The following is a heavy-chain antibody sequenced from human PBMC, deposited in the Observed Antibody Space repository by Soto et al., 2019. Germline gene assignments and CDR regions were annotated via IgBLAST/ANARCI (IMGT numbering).Heavy chain of an antibody. CDR1: GFIFSSHN. D-gene: IGHD3-9*01. CDR2: ITDSSSYI. Sequence: DVQLVESGGGLVKPGGSLRLSCAASGFIFSSHNMNWVRQAPGKGLEWVSSITDSSSYIFYADSVKGRFTISRDNAKNTVYLQMNSLRAEDTGVYYCARLVASETGYGMDVWGQGITVTVSS. J-gene: IGHJ6*02. CDR3: ARLVASETGYGMDV. V-gene: IGHV3-21*06.